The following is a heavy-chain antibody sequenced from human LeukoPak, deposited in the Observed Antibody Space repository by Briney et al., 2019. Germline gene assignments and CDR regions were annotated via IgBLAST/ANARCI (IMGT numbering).Heavy chain of an antibody. J-gene: IGHJ4*02. CDR2: ISSSSSYI. CDR1: GFTFSSYS. V-gene: IGHV3-21*01. CDR3: ARDRTRGYSGYDI. D-gene: IGHD5-12*01. Sequence: GGSLRLPCAASGFTFSSYSMNWVRQAPGKGLEWVSSISSSSSYIYYADSVKGRFTISRDNAKNSLYLQMNSLRAEDTAVYYCARDRTRGYSGYDIWGQGTLVTVSS.